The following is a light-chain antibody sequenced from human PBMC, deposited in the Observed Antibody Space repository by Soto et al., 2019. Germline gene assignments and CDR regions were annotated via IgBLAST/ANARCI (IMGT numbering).Light chain of an antibody. CDR3: HHYNHLLWT. CDR1: QSVSSN. J-gene: IGKJ1*01. V-gene: IGKV3-15*01. CDR2: GAS. Sequence: VVPRSPNALSLSPGARATLSYRASQSVSSNLAWYQQKPGQAPRLLIYGASTRATGIPARFSGSGSETEFTFTSSIRLSEDFVLYYMHHYNHLLWTFAQGTKVDIK.